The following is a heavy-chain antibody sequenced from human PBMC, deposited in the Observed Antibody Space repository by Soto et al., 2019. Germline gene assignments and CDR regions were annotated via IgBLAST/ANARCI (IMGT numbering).Heavy chain of an antibody. CDR2: IYHSGST. V-gene: IGHV4-4*02. CDR1: SGSISSSNW. Sequence: SETLSLTCAVSSGSISSSNWWSWLRQPPGKGLEWIGEIYHSGSTNYIPSLKSRVTISVDKSKNQFSLNLSSVTAADTAVYYCARQRPSSGYMDVWGKGTTVTVSS. J-gene: IGHJ6*03. CDR3: ARQRPSSGYMDV. D-gene: IGHD1-1*01.